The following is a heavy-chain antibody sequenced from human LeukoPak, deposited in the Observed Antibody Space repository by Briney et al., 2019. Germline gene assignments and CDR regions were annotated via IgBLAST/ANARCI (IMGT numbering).Heavy chain of an antibody. V-gene: IGHV3-23*01. CDR2: ISGSGGST. Sequence: GGSLRLSCAASGFTFSNYAMSWLRQAPGKGLEGVSVISGSGGSTHHADSVKGRFTISRDNSNNTLYLQMNSLRAEDTAIYYCAKVRSAVVAAATNYWGQGTLVTVSS. CDR3: AKVRSAVVAAATNY. J-gene: IGHJ4*02. CDR1: GFTFSNYA. D-gene: IGHD2-15*01.